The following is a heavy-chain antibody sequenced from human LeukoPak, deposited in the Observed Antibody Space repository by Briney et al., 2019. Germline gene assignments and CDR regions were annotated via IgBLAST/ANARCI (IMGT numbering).Heavy chain of an antibody. CDR3: ARRGYYDSVEDY. J-gene: IGHJ4*02. CDR2: IYYSGST. D-gene: IGHD3-22*01. V-gene: IGHV4-39*01. Sequence: SETLSLTCTVSGGSISSSSYYWGWIRQPPGKGLEWIGSIYYSGSTYYNPSLKSRVTISVDTSKNQFSLKLNSVTAADTAVYYCARRGYYDSVEDYWGQGTLVTVSS. CDR1: GGSISSSSYY.